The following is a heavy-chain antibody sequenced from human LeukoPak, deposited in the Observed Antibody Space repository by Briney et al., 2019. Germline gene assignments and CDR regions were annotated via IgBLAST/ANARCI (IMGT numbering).Heavy chain of an antibody. CDR3: ARGYYYDSSGYYYVRHLDY. CDR1: GYTFTSYG. D-gene: IGHD3-22*01. Sequence: RVASVKVSCKASGYTFTSYGISLVRQAPGQGLEWMGWISAYNGNTNYAQKLQGRVTMTTDTSTSTAYMELRSLRSDDTAVYYCARGYYYDSSGYYYVRHLDYWGQGTLVTVSS. V-gene: IGHV1-18*01. J-gene: IGHJ4*02. CDR2: ISAYNGNT.